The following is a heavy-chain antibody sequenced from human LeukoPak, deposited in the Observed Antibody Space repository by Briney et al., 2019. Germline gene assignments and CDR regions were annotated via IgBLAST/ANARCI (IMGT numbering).Heavy chain of an antibody. V-gene: IGHV2-5*02. CDR3: AHRRSGSYLDAFDI. CDR2: IYWDDDK. CDR1: GFSLSTSGVG. D-gene: IGHD1-26*01. Sequence: SGPTLVNPTQTLTLTCTFSGFSLSTSGVGVGWIRQPPVKALGWLALIYWDDDKRYSPSLKSRLTITKDTSKNQVVLTTTNMDPVDTATYYCAHRRSGSYLDAFDIWGQGTMVTVSS. J-gene: IGHJ3*02.